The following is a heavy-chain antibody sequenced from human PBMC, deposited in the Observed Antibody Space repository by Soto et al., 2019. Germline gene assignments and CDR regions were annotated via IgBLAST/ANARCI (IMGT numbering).Heavy chain of an antibody. V-gene: IGHV3-23*01. D-gene: IGHD5-18*01. CDR2: ISGSGGST. CDR3: AKVPEIQLWTRYGMDV. Sequence: PGGSLRLSCAASGFTFSSYAMSWVRQAPGKGLEWVSAISGSGGSTYYADSVKGRFTISRDNSKNTLYLQMNSLRAEDTAVYYCAKVPEIQLWTRYGMDVWGQGTTVTVSS. CDR1: GFTFSSYA. J-gene: IGHJ6*02.